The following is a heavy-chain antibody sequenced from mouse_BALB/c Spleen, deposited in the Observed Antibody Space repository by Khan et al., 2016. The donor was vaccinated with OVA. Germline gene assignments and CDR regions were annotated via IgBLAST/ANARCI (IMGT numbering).Heavy chain of an antibody. CDR2: ISYGGDTT. J-gene: IGHJ3*01. D-gene: IGHD2-4*01. CDR3: ARRDYDGIAY. V-gene: IGHV5-12*02. CDR1: GFTFSDYY. Sequence: EVELVESGGGLVQPGGSLKLSCATSGFTFSDYYMYWVRQTPEKRLEWVAYISYGGDTTYYPDTVQGRFTISRDNANNTLYLQMSRLKSEDTAMYYCARRDYDGIAYWGQGTLVTVSA.